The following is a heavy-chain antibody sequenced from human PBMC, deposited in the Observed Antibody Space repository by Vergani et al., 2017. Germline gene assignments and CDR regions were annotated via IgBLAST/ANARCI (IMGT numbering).Heavy chain of an antibody. CDR3: AKGRQRGYYFDY. V-gene: IGHV3-30*02. J-gene: IGHJ4*02. CDR1: GFTFSSYG. Sequence: QVQLVESGGGVVQPGGSLRLSCAASGFTFSSYGMHWVRQAPGKGLEWVAFIRYDGSNKYYADSVKGRFTISRDNSKNTLYLQMNSLRAEDTAVYYCAKGRQRGYYFDYGRQRTLVTVSS. CDR2: IRYDGSNK. D-gene: IGHD6-25*01.